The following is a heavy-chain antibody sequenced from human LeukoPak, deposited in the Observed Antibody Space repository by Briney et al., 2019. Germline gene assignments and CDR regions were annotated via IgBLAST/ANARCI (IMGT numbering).Heavy chain of an antibody. CDR3: ARETDIVVVVAAHPGAFDI. CDR1: GGTFSSYT. D-gene: IGHD2-15*01. V-gene: IGHV1-69*04. CDR2: IIPILGIA. Sequence: SVKVSCKASGGTFSSYTISWVRQAPGQGLEWMGRIIPILGIANYAQKFQGGVTITADKSTSTAYMELSSLRSEDTAVYYCARETDIVVVVAAHPGAFDIWGQGTMVTVSS. J-gene: IGHJ3*02.